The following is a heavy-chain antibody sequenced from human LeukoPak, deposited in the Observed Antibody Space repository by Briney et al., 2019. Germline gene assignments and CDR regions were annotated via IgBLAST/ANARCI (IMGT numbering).Heavy chain of an antibody. CDR3: AGSSGGSYEYYMDV. CDR1: GFTVSSHY. Sequence: PGGPLRLSCAASGFTVSSHYMSWLRQAPGKGLECVSVIYSGGSTYYADSVKGRFTISRDNSKNTLYLQMNSLRAEDTAVYYCAGSSGGSYEYYMDVWGKGTTVTVSS. D-gene: IGHD2-15*01. V-gene: IGHV3-66*01. J-gene: IGHJ6*03. CDR2: IYSGGST.